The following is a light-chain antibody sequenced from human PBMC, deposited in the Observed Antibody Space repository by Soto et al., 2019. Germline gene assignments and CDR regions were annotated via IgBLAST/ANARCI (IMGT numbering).Light chain of an antibody. V-gene: IGKV3-11*01. Sequence: EIVLTQSPATLSLSPGERATLSCRASQSVSSYLAWYQQKPGQAPRLLIYDASNRATCIPARFSGSGSGTDVTLTISSLEPEDFAVYYCQQRSNWPLTFGPGNIVDIK. J-gene: IGKJ3*01. CDR2: DAS. CDR1: QSVSSY. CDR3: QQRSNWPLT.